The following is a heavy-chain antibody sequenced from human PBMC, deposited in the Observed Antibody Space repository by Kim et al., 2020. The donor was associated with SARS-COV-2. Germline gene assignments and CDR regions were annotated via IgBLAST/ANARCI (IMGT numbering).Heavy chain of an antibody. Sequence: GGSLRLSCAASGFTFSSYSMNWVRQAPGKGLEWVSSISSSSSYIYYADSVKGRFTISRDNAKNSLYLQMNSLRAEDTAVYYCSFGRFTVVTPSGDAFDIWGQGTMVTVSS. CDR2: ISSSSSYI. CDR3: SFGRFTVVTPSGDAFDI. D-gene: IGHD2-21*02. V-gene: IGHV3-21*01. J-gene: IGHJ3*02. CDR1: GFTFSSYS.